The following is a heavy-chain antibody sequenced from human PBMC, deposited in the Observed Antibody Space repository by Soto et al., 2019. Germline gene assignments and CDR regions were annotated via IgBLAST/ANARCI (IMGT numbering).Heavy chain of an antibody. CDR1: GGSVSSGGYF. V-gene: IGHV4-61*03. Sequence: SETLSLTCTVSGGSVSSGGYFWSWIRQPPGKGLEWIGYTSYSGSTKYNPSLESRVTISVDTSNKNFSLKLASVTAADTAVYYCARAPYSSGWPDSWGQGTLVTGSS. CDR3: ARAPYSSGWPDS. CDR2: TSYSGST. D-gene: IGHD6-19*01. J-gene: IGHJ4*02.